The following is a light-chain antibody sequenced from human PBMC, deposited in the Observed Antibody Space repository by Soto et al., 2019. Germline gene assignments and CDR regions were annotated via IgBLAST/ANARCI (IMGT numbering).Light chain of an antibody. V-gene: IGKV2D-29*01. Sequence: DIVMTQTPLSLSVTPGQPASISCKSSQSLVHSDGKTCLFWYLQKAGQPPQLLIYEVSNRFSGVPDRFSGSGSGIDFTQKISRVEAGDVGIYYCMQSTQFPWTFGQGTKVEIK. J-gene: IGKJ1*01. CDR3: MQSTQFPWT. CDR2: EVS. CDR1: QSLVHSDGKTC.